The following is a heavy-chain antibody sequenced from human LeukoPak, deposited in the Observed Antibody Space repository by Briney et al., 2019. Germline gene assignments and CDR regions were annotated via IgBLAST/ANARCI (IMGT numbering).Heavy chain of an antibody. CDR2: ISSSSSYI. Sequence: GGSLRLSCAASGSTFSSYSMNWVRQAPGKGLEWVSSISSSSSYIYYADSVKGRFTISRDNAKNSLYLQMNSLRAEDTAVYYCARDETYGSGSHYYYYGMDVWGQGTTVTVSS. J-gene: IGHJ6*02. CDR3: ARDETYGSGSHYYYYGMDV. V-gene: IGHV3-21*01. D-gene: IGHD3-10*01. CDR1: GSTFSSYS.